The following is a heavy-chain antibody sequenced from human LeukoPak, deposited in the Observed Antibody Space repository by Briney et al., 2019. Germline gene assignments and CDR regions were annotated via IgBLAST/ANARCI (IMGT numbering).Heavy chain of an antibody. V-gene: IGHV3-7*01. Sequence: GGSLRLSCGASGFTFSSYWMSWVRQAPGKGLEWVANIKQDGSEKYYVDSVKGRFTISRDNAKNSLYLQMNSLGDEDTAVYYCAREVSSSWSHDAFDIWGQGTMVTVSS. CDR3: AREVSSSWSHDAFDI. J-gene: IGHJ3*02. CDR1: GFTFSSYW. D-gene: IGHD6-13*01. CDR2: IKQDGSEK.